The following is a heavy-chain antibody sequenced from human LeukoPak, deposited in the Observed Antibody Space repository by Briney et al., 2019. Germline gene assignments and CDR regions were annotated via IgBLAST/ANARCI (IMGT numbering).Heavy chain of an antibody. CDR2: IYHSGST. CDR1: GYSISSGYY. Sequence: PSETLSLTCAVSGYSISSGYYWGWIRQSPGKGLEWIGSIYHSGSTYYNPSLKSRVTISVDTSKNQFSLKLSSVTAADTAVYYCARQGRSHYYFDYWGQGTLVTVSS. V-gene: IGHV4-38-2*01. J-gene: IGHJ4*02. CDR3: ARQGRSHYYFDY. D-gene: IGHD6-13*01.